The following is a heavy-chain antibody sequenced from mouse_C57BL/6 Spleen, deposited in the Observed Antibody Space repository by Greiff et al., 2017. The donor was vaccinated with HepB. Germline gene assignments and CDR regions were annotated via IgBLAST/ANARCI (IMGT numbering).Heavy chain of an antibody. CDR1: GYTFTSYG. Sequence: VQLQQSGAELARPGASVKLSCKASGYTFTSYGISWVKQRTGQGLEWIGEIYPRSGNTYYNEKFKGKATLTADKSSSTAYMELRSRTSEDSAVYFCVRSDYGSSYHYWGQGTTLTVSS. CDR2: IYPRSGNT. J-gene: IGHJ2*01. D-gene: IGHD1-1*01. V-gene: IGHV1-81*01. CDR3: VRSDYGSSYHY.